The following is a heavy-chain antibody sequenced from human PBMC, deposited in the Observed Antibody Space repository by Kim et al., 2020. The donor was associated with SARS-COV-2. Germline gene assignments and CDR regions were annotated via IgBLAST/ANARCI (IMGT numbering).Heavy chain of an antibody. J-gene: IGHJ4*02. CDR2: SRNKANSFTT. Sequence: GGSLRLTCVVSGFTFSDHYMDWIRQAPGEGLEWVGRSRNKANSFTTEYAASVKGRFTISRDNSKNSLYLQMNSLKTEDTAVYYCTTLSGNYPLYWGQGTLVTVSS. V-gene: IGHV3-72*01. D-gene: IGHD3-10*01. CDR1: GFTFSDHY. CDR3: TTLSGNYPLY.